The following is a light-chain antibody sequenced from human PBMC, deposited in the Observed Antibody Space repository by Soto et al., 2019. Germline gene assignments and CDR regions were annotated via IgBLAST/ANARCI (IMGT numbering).Light chain of an antibody. V-gene: IGLV2-14*01. CDR1: SSDVGGYNY. CDR3: ASWDDSLSVFV. J-gene: IGLJ1*01. Sequence: QSALTQPASVSGSPGQSITISCTGTSSDVGGYNYVSWYQQHPGKAPKLMIYEVSNRPSGVSNRFSGSKSGNTASLTISGLQAEDEADYYCASWDDSLSVFVFGTGTKVTVL. CDR2: EVS.